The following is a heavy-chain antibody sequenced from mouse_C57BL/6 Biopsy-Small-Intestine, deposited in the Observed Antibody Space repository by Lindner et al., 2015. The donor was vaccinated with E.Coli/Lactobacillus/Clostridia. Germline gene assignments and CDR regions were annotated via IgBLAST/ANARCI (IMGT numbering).Heavy chain of an antibody. V-gene: IGHV1-55*01. CDR3: ARPVTYYAVWRGTTPFDY. CDR1: GGTFSNYA. Sequence: SVKVSCKASGGTFSNYAISWVRQAPGQGLEWMGGTIPGFQTPTYAQNFQGRITITADEFTTTAFMELSSLRSDDTAVYYCARPVTYYAVWRGTTPFDYWGQGTLVTVSS. J-gene: IGHJ4*01. D-gene: IGHD1-1*01. CDR2: TIPGFQTP.